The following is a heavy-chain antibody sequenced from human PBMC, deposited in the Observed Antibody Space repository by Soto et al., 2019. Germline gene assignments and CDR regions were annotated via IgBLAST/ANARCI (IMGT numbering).Heavy chain of an antibody. CDR3: ARRNVVVPAAGSYYYYYMDV. J-gene: IGHJ6*03. D-gene: IGHD2-2*01. CDR2: IYPGDSDT. V-gene: IGHV5-51*01. CDR1: GYSFTSYW. Sequence: PGESMKISCKGSGYSFTSYWIGWVRQMPGKGLEWMGIIYPGDSDTRYSPSFQGQVTISADKSISTAYLQWSSLKASDTAMYYCARRNVVVPAAGSYYYYYMDVWGKGTTVTVSS.